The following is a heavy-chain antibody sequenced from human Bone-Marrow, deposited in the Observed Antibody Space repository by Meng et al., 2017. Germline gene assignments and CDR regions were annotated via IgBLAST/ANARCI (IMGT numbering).Heavy chain of an antibody. D-gene: IGHD3-10*01. CDR2: ISSSSSYI. V-gene: IGHV3-21*01. CDR3: ARGFGELFYYYYGMDV. CDR1: GFTVSSNY. J-gene: IGHJ6*02. Sequence: GESLKISCAASGFTVSSNYMSWVRQAPGKGLEWVSSISSSSSYIYYADSVKGRFTISRDNAKNSLYLQMNSLRAEDTAVYYCARGFGELFYYYYGMDVWGQGTTVTVSS.